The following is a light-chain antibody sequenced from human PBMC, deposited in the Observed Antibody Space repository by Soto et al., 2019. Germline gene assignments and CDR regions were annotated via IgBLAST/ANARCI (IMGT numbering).Light chain of an antibody. CDR3: QQYDNSPALFT. CDR1: QSVSSSY. J-gene: IGKJ3*01. V-gene: IGKV3-20*01. CDR2: GAS. Sequence: EIVLTQSPGTLSLSPGERATLSCRASQSVSSSYLAWYQQKPGQAPRLLIYGASSRATGIPDRFSGSGSGTDFTLTISRLEPEDFAVYYFQQYDNSPALFTFGPGTKVDIK.